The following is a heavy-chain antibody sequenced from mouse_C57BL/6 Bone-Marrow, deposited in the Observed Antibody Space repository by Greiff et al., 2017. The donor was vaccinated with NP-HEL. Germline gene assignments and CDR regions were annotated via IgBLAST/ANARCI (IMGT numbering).Heavy chain of an antibody. J-gene: IGHJ1*03. CDR1: GFNIKNTY. D-gene: IGHD6-1*01. CDR3: GSSGGYWYFDV. V-gene: IGHV14-3*01. Sequence: VQLQQSVAELVRPGASVKLSCTASGFNIKNTYMHWVKQRPEKGLEWIGRIDPENGNTKYAPKFQGKATITADTSSNNAYLELSSLMSEGTAVYYCGSSGGYWYFDVWGTGTTVTVSS. CDR2: IDPENGNT.